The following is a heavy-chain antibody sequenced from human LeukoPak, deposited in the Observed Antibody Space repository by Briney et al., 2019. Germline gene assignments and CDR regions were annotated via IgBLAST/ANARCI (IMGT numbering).Heavy chain of an antibody. CDR2: INHSGST. D-gene: IGHD3-22*01. Sequence: SETLSLTCAVYGGSFSGYYWSWIRQPPGKGLEWIGEINHSGSTNYNPSLKSRVTISVDTSKNQFSLKLSSVTAADTAVYYCAGTYYYDSSGSREFDYWGQGTLVTVSS. CDR3: AGTYYYDSSGSREFDY. V-gene: IGHV4-34*01. CDR1: GGSFSGYY. J-gene: IGHJ4*02.